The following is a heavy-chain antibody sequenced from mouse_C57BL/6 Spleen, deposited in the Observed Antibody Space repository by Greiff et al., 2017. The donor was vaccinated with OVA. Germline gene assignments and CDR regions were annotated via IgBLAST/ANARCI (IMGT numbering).Heavy chain of an antibody. J-gene: IGHJ4*01. CDR1: GYSITSGYY. D-gene: IGHD1-1*01. CDR2: ISYDGSN. CDR3: AREDSGMGSYAMYY. Sequence: EVQLQESGPGLVKPSQSLSLTCSVTGYSITSGYYWNWIRQFPGNKLEWMGYISYDGSNNYNPSLKNRISITRDTSKNQFFLKLNSVTTEDTATYYCAREDSGMGSYAMYYWGQGTSVTVSS. V-gene: IGHV3-6*01.